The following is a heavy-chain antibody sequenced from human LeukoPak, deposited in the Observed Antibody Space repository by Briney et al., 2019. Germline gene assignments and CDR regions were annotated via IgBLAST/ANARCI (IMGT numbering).Heavy chain of an antibody. CDR1: GFTFSSYG. CDR2: ISYDGSNK. CDR3: AKDRRRITIFGVVTPAGVDY. Sequence: PGGSLRLSCAASGFTFSSYGMHWVRQAPGKGLEWVAVISYDGSNKYYADSVKGRFTISRDNSKNTLYLQMNSLRAEDTAVYYCAKDRRRITIFGVVTPAGVDYWGQGTLVTVSS. J-gene: IGHJ4*02. D-gene: IGHD3-3*01. V-gene: IGHV3-30*18.